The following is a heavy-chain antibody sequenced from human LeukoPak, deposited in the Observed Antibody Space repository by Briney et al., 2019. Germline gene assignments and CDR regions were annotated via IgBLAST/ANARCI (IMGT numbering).Heavy chain of an antibody. J-gene: IGHJ5*02. D-gene: IGHD6-6*01. Sequence: PGGSLRLSCAASGFTFRSYNMAWVRQAPGKGLEWLSYITTSNTINYADSVKGRFTMSRDNAKNSPYLQMNSLRDEDTAVYYCARSANPGVHEFDPWGQGTLVTVSS. CDR2: ITTSNTI. CDR1: GFTFRSYN. CDR3: ARSANPGVHEFDP. V-gene: IGHV3-48*02.